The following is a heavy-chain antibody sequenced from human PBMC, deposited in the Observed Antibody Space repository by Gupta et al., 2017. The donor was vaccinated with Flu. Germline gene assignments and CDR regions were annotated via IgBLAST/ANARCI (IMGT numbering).Heavy chain of an antibody. CDR2: INPIFNSA. CDR1: RGTFSNYA. J-gene: IGHJ4*02. CDR3: ASDSIAARQFDY. D-gene: IGHD6-6*01. V-gene: IGHV1-69*01. Sequence: QVQLVQSGAEAKKPGSSVKVSCKASRGTFSNYAINWVRQAPGQGLEWMGGINPIFNSANYAQKFQGRVTITADESTSTAYMELSSLRSEDTAIYYCASDSIAARQFDYWGQGTLVTVSS.